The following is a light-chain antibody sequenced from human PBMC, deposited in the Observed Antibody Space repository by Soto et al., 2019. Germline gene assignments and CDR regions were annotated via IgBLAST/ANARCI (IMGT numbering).Light chain of an antibody. V-gene: IGKV3-20*01. J-gene: IGKJ1*01. CDR2: GAS. CDR1: QSVSSSY. CDR3: QQYGNSPPWT. Sequence: IVLTQTQGTLSLSPGEGATLSCRASQSVSSSYLAWYQQKPGQAPRLLIYGASSRATGIPDRSSGSGSGTDFTLTISRLEPEDFAVYYCQQYGNSPPWTFGQGTKV.